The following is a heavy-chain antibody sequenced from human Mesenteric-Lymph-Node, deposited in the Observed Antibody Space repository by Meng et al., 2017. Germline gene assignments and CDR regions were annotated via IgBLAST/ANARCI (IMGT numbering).Heavy chain of an antibody. Sequence: QLQGAGPGLVRPSETLSLPCSVSGGSVSSGRYYWSWIRQHPGKGLEWIGYIYYSGSTYYNPSLKSRVTISVDTSKNQFSLKLSSVTAADTAVYYCARSGGDDGNWFDPWGQGTLVTVSS. CDR1: GGSVSSGRYY. J-gene: IGHJ5*02. CDR3: ARSGGDDGNWFDP. CDR2: IYYSGST. V-gene: IGHV4-31*03. D-gene: IGHD2-21*02.